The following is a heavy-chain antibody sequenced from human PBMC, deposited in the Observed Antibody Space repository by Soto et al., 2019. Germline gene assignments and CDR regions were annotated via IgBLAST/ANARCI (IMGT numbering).Heavy chain of an antibody. CDR1: GFTFSSYD. CDR3: AKPAYVSGTYYNVLDY. V-gene: IGHV3-23*01. Sequence: DVQLLESGGSLVQPGGSLRLSCAASGFTFSSYDMRWVRQAPGKGLEWVSGISGSGGNTYYADSVKGRFTITRDNSKETVFLQMNSLRGEDTAIYYCAKPAYVSGTYYNVLDYWGQGTLVTVSS. CDR2: ISGSGGNT. J-gene: IGHJ4*02. D-gene: IGHD3-10*01.